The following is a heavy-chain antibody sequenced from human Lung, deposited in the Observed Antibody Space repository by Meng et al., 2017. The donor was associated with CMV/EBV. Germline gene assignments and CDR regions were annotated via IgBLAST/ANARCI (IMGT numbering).Heavy chain of an antibody. CDR1: YAVTKFG. CDR3: ARDGGESTSWYYWFDP. CDR2: ISTFDGNT. Sequence: YAVTKFGIGWVRQAPGQGPEWMGWISTFDGNTNDAQKVQGRVTLTIDTSTSTVYMELRSLRSDDTAIYYCARDGGESTSWYYWFDPWGQGTLVTVSS. V-gene: IGHV1-18*01. D-gene: IGHD6-13*01. J-gene: IGHJ5*02.